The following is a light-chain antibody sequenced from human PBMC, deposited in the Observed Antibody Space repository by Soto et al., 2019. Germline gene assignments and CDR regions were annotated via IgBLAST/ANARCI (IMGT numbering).Light chain of an antibody. CDR1: SSDVGTYNL. Sequence: QSALTQPASVSGSPGQSITISCTGSSSDVGTYNLVSWYQHHPGKAPKLMISEVVKRPSGVSNRFSGSKSGNTASLTISGLQAEDEVDYYCCSYAGSSMFVFGGGTKLTVL. J-gene: IGLJ2*01. CDR3: CSYAGSSMFV. CDR2: EVV. V-gene: IGLV2-23*02.